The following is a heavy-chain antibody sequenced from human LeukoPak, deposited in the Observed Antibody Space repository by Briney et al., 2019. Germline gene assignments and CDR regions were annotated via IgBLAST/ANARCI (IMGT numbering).Heavy chain of an antibody. Sequence: SETLSPTCTVPGGSLSGYYWSWIRQTPGKGLEWIGYIYSSGTTNYNRSLQSRVIISLDTPKNQFSLSVTSVTAADTAMYFCARRISSWNVYIDKWGQGIQVTVSS. D-gene: IGHD1-1*01. CDR1: GGSLSGYY. CDR3: ARRISSWNVYIDK. J-gene: IGHJ4*02. CDR2: IYSSGTT. V-gene: IGHV4-4*09.